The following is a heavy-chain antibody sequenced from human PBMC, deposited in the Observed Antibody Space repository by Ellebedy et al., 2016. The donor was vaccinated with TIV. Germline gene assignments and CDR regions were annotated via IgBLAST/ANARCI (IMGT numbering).Heavy chain of an antibody. CDR3: ARDNHYYVQYFQH. D-gene: IGHD3-10*02. Sequence: ASVKVSCKASGYGFGSYSISWLRQAPGQGLEWMGWISPYTGNTDYAQKFQGRVILTTDTSTSTAYMELSSLRSDDTAVYYCARDNHYYVQYFQHWGQGTLVTVSS. CDR1: GYGFGSYS. CDR2: ISPYTGNT. J-gene: IGHJ1*01. V-gene: IGHV1-18*01.